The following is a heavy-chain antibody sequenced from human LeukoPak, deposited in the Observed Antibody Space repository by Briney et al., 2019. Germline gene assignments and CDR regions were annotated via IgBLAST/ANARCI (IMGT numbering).Heavy chain of an antibody. CDR2: IIPIFGTA. D-gene: IGHD3-10*01. CDR1: GYTFTGYY. CDR3: ARGYYYGSGSYYKESYYYYGMDV. J-gene: IGHJ6*02. Sequence: SVKVSCKASGYTFTGYYMHWVRHDPGQGLEWMAGIIPIFGTANYAQKFQGRVTITADESTSTAYMELSSLRSEDTAVYYCARGYYYGSGSYYKESYYYYGMDVWGQGTTVTVSS. V-gene: IGHV1-69*13.